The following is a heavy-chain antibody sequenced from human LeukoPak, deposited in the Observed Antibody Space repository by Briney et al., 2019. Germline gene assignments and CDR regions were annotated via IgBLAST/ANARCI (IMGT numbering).Heavy chain of an antibody. CDR1: GGSISSSSYY. J-gene: IGHJ4*02. CDR2: IYYSGST. V-gene: IGHV4-39*07. CDR3: ASDSAAAGTFDY. D-gene: IGHD6-13*01. Sequence: SETLSLTCTVSGGSISSSSYYWGWIRQPPGKGLEWIGSIYYSGSTYYNPSLKSRVTMSVDTSKNQFSLKLSSVTAADTAVYYCASDSAAAGTFDYWGQGTLVTVSS.